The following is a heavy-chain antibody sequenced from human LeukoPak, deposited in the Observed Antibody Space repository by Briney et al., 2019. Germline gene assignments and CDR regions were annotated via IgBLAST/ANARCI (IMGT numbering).Heavy chain of an antibody. D-gene: IGHD3-10*01. V-gene: IGHV3-7*03. Sequence: PGGSLRLSCAASGFIFSSSWMSWVRQAPGRGLGWVPNIKQEGSEKYYVDSVKGRFTISRDNAKNSLYLQMNSLRAEDTAVYYCARGTSASLLLWFGELDYWGQGTLVTVSS. CDR1: GFIFSSSW. J-gene: IGHJ4*02. CDR3: ARGTSASLLLWFGELDY. CDR2: IKQEGSEK.